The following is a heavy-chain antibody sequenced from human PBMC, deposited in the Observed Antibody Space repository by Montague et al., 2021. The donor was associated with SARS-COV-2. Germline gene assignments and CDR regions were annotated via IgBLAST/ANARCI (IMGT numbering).Heavy chain of an antibody. D-gene: IGHD2-2*01. CDR1: GGSFSNYY. J-gene: IGHJ3*02. V-gene: IGHV4-34*01. Sequence: SETLSLTCAISGGSFSNYYWSWIRQPPGKGLEWIGEVNQSGTTIYNPSVKSGVTISEDTSKNQFYLGLNSVTAADTAVYYCARGRRAVVVPGAGPAGRAFDIWGQGTLVTVSS. CDR3: ARGRRAVVVPGAGPAGRAFDI. CDR2: VNQSGTT.